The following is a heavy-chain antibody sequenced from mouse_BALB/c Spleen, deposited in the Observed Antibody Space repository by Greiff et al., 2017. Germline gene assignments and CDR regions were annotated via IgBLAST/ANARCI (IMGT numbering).Heavy chain of an antibody. D-gene: IGHD2-1*01. CDR3: ARDYGIWFAY. CDR1: GYSITSDYA. J-gene: IGHJ3*01. Sequence: EVKLVESGPGLVKPSQSLSLTCTVTGYSITSDYAWNWIRQFPGNKLEWMGYISYSGSTSYNPSLKSRISITRDTSKNQFFLQLNSVTTEDTATYYCARDYGIWFAYWGQGTLVTVSA. CDR2: ISYSGST. V-gene: IGHV3-2*02.